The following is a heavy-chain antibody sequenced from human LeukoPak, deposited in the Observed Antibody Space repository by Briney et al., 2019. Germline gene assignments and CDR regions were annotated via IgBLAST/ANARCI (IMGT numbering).Heavy chain of an antibody. J-gene: IGHJ4*02. CDR1: GVSFSGYY. V-gene: IGHV4-34*01. D-gene: IGHD3-3*01. CDR3: ARVLGGLRFLEWSYYFDY. CDR2: INHSGST. Sequence: NASETLSLTCAVYGVSFSGYYWSWIRQPPGKGLEWIGEINHSGSTNYNPSLKSRVTISVDTSKNQFSLKLSSVTAADTAVYYCARVLGGLRFLEWSYYFDYWGQGTLVTVSS.